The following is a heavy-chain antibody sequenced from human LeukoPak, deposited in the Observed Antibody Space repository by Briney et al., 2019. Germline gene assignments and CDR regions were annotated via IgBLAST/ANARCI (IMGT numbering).Heavy chain of an antibody. CDR1: GSSIGNSHW. J-gene: IGHJ4*02. Sequence: KPSETLSLTCAVSGSSIGNSHWWSWVRQPPEKGLEWIGEINHSGSTNYNPSLKSRVTISVDTSKNQFSLKLSSVTAADTAVYYCQRGHTSDDPEFDYWGQGTLVTVSS. D-gene: IGHD1-1*01. V-gene: IGHV4-4*02. CDR3: QRGHTSDDPEFDY. CDR2: INHSGST.